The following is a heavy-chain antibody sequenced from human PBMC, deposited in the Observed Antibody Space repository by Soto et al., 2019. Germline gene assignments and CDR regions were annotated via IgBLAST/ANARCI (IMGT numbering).Heavy chain of an antibody. CDR1: GGSFSGYY. V-gene: IGHV4-34*01. D-gene: IGHD6-19*01. Sequence: QVQLQQWGAGLLKPSETLSLTCAVYGGSFSGYYWSWIRQPPGKGLEWIGEINHSGSTNYNPSLKSRVTISVDTSKNQFSLKLSSVTAADTAVYYCARRGAGQWLPRVGAFDIWGQGTMVTVSS. CDR2: INHSGST. J-gene: IGHJ3*02. CDR3: ARRGAGQWLPRVGAFDI.